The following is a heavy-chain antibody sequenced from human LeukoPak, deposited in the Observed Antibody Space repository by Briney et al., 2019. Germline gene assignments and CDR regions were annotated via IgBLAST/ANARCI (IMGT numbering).Heavy chain of an antibody. CDR3: AKATYYYGSGSYYPKTHLGY. Sequence: PGRSLRLSCAASGFTFSSYGMHWVRQAPGKGLAWVAVISYDGSNKYYAGSVKGRFTISRDNSKNTLYLQMNSLRAEDTAVYYCAKATYYYGSGSYYPKTHLGYWGQGTLVTVSS. CDR2: ISYDGSNK. V-gene: IGHV3-30*18. J-gene: IGHJ4*02. CDR1: GFTFSSYG. D-gene: IGHD3-10*01.